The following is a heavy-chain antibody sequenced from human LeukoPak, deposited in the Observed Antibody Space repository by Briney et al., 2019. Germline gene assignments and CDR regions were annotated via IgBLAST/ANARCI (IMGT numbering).Heavy chain of an antibody. CDR2: INHSGYT. V-gene: IGHV4-34*01. CDR1: GVSFNDYY. Sequence: SETLSLTCAVSGVSFNDYYWNWVRQTPGKGLEWIGEINHSGYTNDSPSLKSRVTLSIDTSRKQFSLNLRSVTVADTGIYYCTRMTAGHDYWGQGTLVTVSS. J-gene: IGHJ4*02. CDR3: TRMTAGHDY. D-gene: IGHD2-21*02.